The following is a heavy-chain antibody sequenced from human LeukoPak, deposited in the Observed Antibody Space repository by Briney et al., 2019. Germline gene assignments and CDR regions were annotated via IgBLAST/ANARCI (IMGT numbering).Heavy chain of an antibody. D-gene: IGHD2-21*02. CDR1: GFTFSSYA. CDR3: AKDPGDLYYYGMGV. Sequence: GGSLRLSCAASGFTFSSYAMSWFRQAPGKGLEWVSAISGSGGSTYYADSVKGRFTISRDNSKNTLYLQMNSLRAEDTAVYYCAKDPGDLYYYGMGVWGQGTTVTVSS. CDR2: ISGSGGST. J-gene: IGHJ6*02. V-gene: IGHV3-23*01.